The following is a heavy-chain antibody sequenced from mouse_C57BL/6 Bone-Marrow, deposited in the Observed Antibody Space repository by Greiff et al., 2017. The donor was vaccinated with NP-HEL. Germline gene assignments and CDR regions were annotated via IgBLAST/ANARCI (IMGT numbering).Heavy chain of an antibody. CDR1: GYTFTSYW. CDR2: IDPSDSYT. CDR3: ARRGAY. J-gene: IGHJ2*01. V-gene: IGHV1-59*01. Sequence: VQLQQPGAELVRPGTSVKLSCKASGYTFTSYWMHWVKQRPGQGLEWIGVIDPSDSYTNYNQKFKGKATLTVDTSSSTTYMQRSSLTSEDSAVYYCARRGAYWGQGTTLTVSS.